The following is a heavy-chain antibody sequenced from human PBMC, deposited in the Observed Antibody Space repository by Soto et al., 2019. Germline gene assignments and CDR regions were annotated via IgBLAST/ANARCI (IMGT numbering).Heavy chain of an antibody. D-gene: IGHD6-13*01. CDR1: GFTFSSYA. V-gene: IGHV3-23*01. CDR2: ISGSGGST. Sequence: GGSLRLSCAASGFTFSSYAMSGVRQAPGKGLEWVSSISGSGGSTYYGDSVKGRFTISRDKSKNTLYLQMNSLRAEDTAVYYCARQQLFPHDAFDIWGQGTMVNVSS. CDR3: ARQQLFPHDAFDI. J-gene: IGHJ3*02.